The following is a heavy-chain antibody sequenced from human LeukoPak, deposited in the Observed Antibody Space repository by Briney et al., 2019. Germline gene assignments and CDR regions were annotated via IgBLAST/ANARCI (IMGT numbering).Heavy chain of an antibody. CDR1: GYSITSAYY. V-gene: IGHV4-38-2*02. D-gene: IGHD3-10*01. Sequence: SETLPLTCTVSGYSITSAYYWGWIRQPPGKGLEWIGSFFLKGSTYYNPSLKSRVTISVDTSKNQFSLTLSSVTAADTAVYYCAREDYYGSGLPFDYWGQGTLVTVSS. CDR2: FFLKGST. J-gene: IGHJ4*02. CDR3: AREDYYGSGLPFDY.